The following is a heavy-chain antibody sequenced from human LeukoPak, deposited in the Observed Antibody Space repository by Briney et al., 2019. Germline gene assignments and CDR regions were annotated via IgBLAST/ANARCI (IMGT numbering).Heavy chain of an antibody. CDR1: GGSFSGYY. CDR3: ARGGIAFVVVPATFDY. Sequence: PSETLSLTCAVYGGSFSGYYWSWIRQPPGKGLEWIGEINHSGSTNYNPSLKSRVTISVDTSKNQFSLKLSSVTAADTAVYYCARGGIAFVVVPATFDYWGQGTLVTVSS. D-gene: IGHD2-2*01. J-gene: IGHJ4*02. V-gene: IGHV4-34*01. CDR2: INHSGST.